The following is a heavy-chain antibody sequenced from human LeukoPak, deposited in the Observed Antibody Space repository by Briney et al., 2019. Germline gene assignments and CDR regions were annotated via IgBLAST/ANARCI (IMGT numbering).Heavy chain of an antibody. CDR3: AKDIGVATIYSDY. CDR2: ISGSGTT. J-gene: IGHJ4*02. D-gene: IGHD5-12*01. Sequence: PGGSLRLSCAASGFTFSSHAMSWVRQAPGKGLEWVSGISGSGTTSYADSVKGRFTVSRDNSKNTLYLQMNGLRAEDTAVYYCAKDIGVATIYSDYWGQGTLVTVSS. CDR1: GFTFSSHA. V-gene: IGHV3-23*01.